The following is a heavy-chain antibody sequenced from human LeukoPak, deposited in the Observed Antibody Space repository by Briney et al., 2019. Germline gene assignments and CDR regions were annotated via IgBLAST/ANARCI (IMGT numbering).Heavy chain of an antibody. CDR2: INRDGSST. D-gene: IGHD5-18*01. V-gene: IGHV3-74*01. Sequence: PGGSLRLSCVASGFTFSTYGMSWVRQAPGKGLEWVSGINRDGSSTSYADSVKGRFTISRDNAKNTLYLQMNSLRAEDTAVYYCARGGGYSYGSFDYWGQGTLVTVS. J-gene: IGHJ4*02. CDR3: ARGGGYSYGSFDY. CDR1: GFTFSTYG.